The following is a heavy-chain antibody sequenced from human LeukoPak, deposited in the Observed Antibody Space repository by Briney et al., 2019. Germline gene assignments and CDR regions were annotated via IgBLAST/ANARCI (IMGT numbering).Heavy chain of an antibody. Sequence: GASVKVSCKASGYTFTSYGISWVRQAPGQGLEWMGWISAYNGNTNYAQKLQGRVTMTTDTSTSTAYMELRRLRSEDTAVYYCARDCSSTSCYRNWFDPWGQGTLVTVYS. CDR2: ISAYNGNT. CDR1: GYTFTSYG. D-gene: IGHD2-2*01. CDR3: ARDCSSTSCYRNWFDP. V-gene: IGHV1-18*01. J-gene: IGHJ5*02.